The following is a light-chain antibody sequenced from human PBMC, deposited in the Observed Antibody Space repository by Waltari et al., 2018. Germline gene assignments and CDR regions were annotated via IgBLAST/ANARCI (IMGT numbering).Light chain of an antibody. Sequence: DIVMTPSPDSLAVSPGARAILNRKSTQSPLSSADNRNYLAWYQQKPGQPPKLLISWAPIRESGVPDRFSGSGSGTDFTLTISSLQAEDVAVYYCHQCYDLPTFGQGTKVEIK. J-gene: IGKJ1*01. V-gene: IGKV4-1*01. CDR2: WAP. CDR3: HQCYDLPT. CDR1: QSPLSSADNRNY.